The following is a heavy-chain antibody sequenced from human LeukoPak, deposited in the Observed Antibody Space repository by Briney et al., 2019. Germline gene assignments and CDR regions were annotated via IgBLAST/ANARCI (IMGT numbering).Heavy chain of an antibody. CDR3: AAWGLNNY. J-gene: IGHJ4*02. Sequence: GGSLRLSCSASGFAFSDYWTNWVRQAPGKGPEWVANINLGGSAKLYVDSVRGRCTISRDNAKNSLYLQLNSLRVEDTAVYYCAAWGLNNYWGQGTLVTVSS. CDR2: INLGGSAK. D-gene: IGHD7-27*01. CDR1: GFAFSDYW. V-gene: IGHV3-7*01.